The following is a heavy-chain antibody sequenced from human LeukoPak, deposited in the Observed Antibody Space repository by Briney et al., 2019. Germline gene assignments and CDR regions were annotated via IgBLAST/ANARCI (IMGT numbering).Heavy chain of an antibody. Sequence: PGGSLRLSCAASGFTFSIYAMQWVRQAPGKGLECVAVISYDGSDKNYADSVKGRFTISRDNSKNTLYLQMNSLRADDTAVYYCARAVYRSGGYYFDYWGQGTLVIVSS. V-gene: IGHV3-30*04. CDR3: ARAVYRSGGYYFDY. J-gene: IGHJ4*02. D-gene: IGHD6-19*01. CDR1: GFTFSIYA. CDR2: ISYDGSDK.